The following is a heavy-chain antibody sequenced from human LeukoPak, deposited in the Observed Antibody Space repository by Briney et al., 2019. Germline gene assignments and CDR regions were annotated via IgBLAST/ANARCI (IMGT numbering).Heavy chain of an antibody. Sequence: GDPLKIPFQGSALHLATNWSAWVGQLPGKGPEWMGIIYPDDSDTTYSPSFQGHVTFSADKSINTAYLQWSSLKAADTAMYYCASRRDNSGFFPDAFDIWGQGTMVIVSS. CDR3: ASRRDNSGFFPDAFDI. CDR1: ALHLATNW. J-gene: IGHJ3*02. V-gene: IGHV5-51*01. D-gene: IGHD3-22*01. CDR2: IYPDDSDT.